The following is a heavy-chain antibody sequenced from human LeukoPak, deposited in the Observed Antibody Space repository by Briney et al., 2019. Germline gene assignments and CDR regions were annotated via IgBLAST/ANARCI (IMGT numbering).Heavy chain of an antibody. V-gene: IGHV3-23*01. Sequence: GGSLRLSCAASGFTFSSYAMSWVGQAPGKGLEWVSVISGSAGRTYCADSVKGRFTISRDNSKNTLYLQKNSLRAEDTAVYYCAKVWGYYDSSGYDYWGQGTLVTVSS. CDR3: AKVWGYYDSSGYDY. J-gene: IGHJ4*02. CDR2: ISGSAGRT. CDR1: GFTFSSYA. D-gene: IGHD3-22*01.